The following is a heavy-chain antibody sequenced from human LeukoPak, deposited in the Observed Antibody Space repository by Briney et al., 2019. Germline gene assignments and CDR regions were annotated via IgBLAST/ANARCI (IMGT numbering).Heavy chain of an antibody. D-gene: IGHD5-18*01. Sequence: ASVKVSCKASGYTFSGHYLHWVRQAPGQGLEWMGRINPNSGGTKYAQKFQNRVTMTSDTSVSTAYMELNGLRSDDTAIYYCTRSWIQLWTPDFDHWGQGTLITVSS. CDR2: INPNSGGT. CDR1: GYTFSGHY. CDR3: TRSWIQLWTPDFDH. J-gene: IGHJ4*02. V-gene: IGHV1-2*06.